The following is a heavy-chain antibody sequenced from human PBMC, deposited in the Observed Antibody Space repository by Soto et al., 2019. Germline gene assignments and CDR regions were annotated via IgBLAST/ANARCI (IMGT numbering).Heavy chain of an antibody. Sequence: VQLVESGGGLVQPGRSLRLSCAASGFTFGDYAMHWVRQAPGKGLEWVSGISWNSGSTAYADSVKGRFTISRDNAKNFLYLQMNSLRPEDTALYYCAKDGSAYYPDPLDYWGQGTLVTVSS. J-gene: IGHJ4*02. D-gene: IGHD3-22*01. CDR1: GFTFGDYA. CDR2: ISWNSGST. CDR3: AKDGSAYYPDPLDY. V-gene: IGHV3-9*01.